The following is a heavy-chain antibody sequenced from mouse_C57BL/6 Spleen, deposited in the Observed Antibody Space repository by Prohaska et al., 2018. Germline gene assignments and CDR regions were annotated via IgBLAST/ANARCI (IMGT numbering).Heavy chain of an antibody. CDR1: GYTFTSYW. CDR3: ARNYPSFAY. CDR2: IDPSDSYT. J-gene: IGHJ3*01. V-gene: IGHV1-69*01. D-gene: IGHD1-1*02. Sequence: QVQLQQPGAELVMPGASVKLSCKASGYTFTSYWMHWVKQRPGQGLKWIGEIDPSDSYTNYNQKFKGKATLTVDKSSSTAYMQLSSLTFEDSAVYYCARNYPSFAYWGQGTLVTVSA.